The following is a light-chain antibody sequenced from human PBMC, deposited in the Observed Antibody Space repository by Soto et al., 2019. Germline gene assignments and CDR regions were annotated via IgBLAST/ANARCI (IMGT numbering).Light chain of an antibody. CDR1: QSVSSSC. CDR2: GAS. Sequence: EIVLTQSPGTLSLSPGERATLSCRASQSVSSSCLAWYQQKPDQAPRLLIYGASSRATGIPDRFSGSGSGTDFTLTISRLEPEDFAVYYCQQYGSSPFTFGPGTKVDIK. J-gene: IGKJ3*01. V-gene: IGKV3-20*01. CDR3: QQYGSSPFT.